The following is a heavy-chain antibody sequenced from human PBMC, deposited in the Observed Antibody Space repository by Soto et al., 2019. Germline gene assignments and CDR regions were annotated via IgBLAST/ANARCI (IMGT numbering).Heavy chain of an antibody. CDR3: ARGEDAFFYYGLDV. CDR2: IYDTGISGYTPST. Sequence: SETLSLTCTVSAGSITSSYWSWIRRPPGKGLEWIAYIYDTGISGYTPSTSYNPSLKSRVTMSVDTSKSQFSLKLTSVTAADTAVYYCARGEDAFFYYGLDVWGQGITVTVSS. J-gene: IGHJ6*02. CDR1: AGSITSSY. V-gene: IGHV4-59*01.